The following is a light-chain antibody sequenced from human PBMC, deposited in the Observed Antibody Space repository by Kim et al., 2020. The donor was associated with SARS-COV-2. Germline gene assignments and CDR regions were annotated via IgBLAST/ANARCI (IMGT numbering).Light chain of an antibody. Sequence: GQSLTVSCTGPSSDVGGYNYVSWYQQYPDKAPTLIIYDVSNRPSGVSDRFSGSKSGNTASLTISGLQAEDEADYYCSSYTSINTRVFGTGTKVTVL. CDR3: SSYTSINTRV. J-gene: IGLJ1*01. CDR2: DVS. CDR1: SSDVGGYNY. V-gene: IGLV2-14*03.